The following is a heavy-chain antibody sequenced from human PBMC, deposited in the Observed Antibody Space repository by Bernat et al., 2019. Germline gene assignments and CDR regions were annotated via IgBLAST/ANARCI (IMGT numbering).Heavy chain of an antibody. CDR3: AKDRLHKGLESVDF. V-gene: IGHV3-30*18. D-gene: IGHD5-24*01. CDR1: GFTFSSYG. Sequence: QVQLVESGGGVAQPGRSLRLSCAASGFTFSSYGMHWVRQAPGKGLEWVAVMSYDGNNKYYADSVKGRFTISRDNSKNTLYLQMNSLRAEDTGVYYCAKDRLHKGLESVDFWGQGTLVIVSS. J-gene: IGHJ4*02. CDR2: MSYDGNNK.